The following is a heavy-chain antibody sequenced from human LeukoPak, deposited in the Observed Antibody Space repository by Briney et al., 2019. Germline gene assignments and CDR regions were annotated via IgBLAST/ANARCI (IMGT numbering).Heavy chain of an antibody. CDR2: MNPNSGNT. J-gene: IGHJ4*02. Sequence: SVKVSCKASGGTFSSYAINWVRQATGQGLEWMGWMNPNSGNTGYAQKFQGRVTMTRNTSISTAYMELSSLRSEDTAVYYCARVWGSYRSQDYWGQGTLVTVSS. D-gene: IGHD3-16*02. V-gene: IGHV1-8*02. CDR1: GGTFSSYA. CDR3: ARVWGSYRSQDY.